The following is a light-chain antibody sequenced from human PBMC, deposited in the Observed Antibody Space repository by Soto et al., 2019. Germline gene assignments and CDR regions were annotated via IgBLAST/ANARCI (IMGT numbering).Light chain of an antibody. CDR1: QSISRNS. Sequence: EIVLTQSPGTLSLSPGDRATLSCRASQSISRNSLAWYQQKPGQAPRLLIYDASARATGIPDRFSGSGSGTDFTLTISSLQPDDFATYYCQQYNSYPYTFGQGTKLEIK. J-gene: IGKJ2*01. V-gene: IGKV3-20*01. CDR3: QQYNSYPYT. CDR2: DAS.